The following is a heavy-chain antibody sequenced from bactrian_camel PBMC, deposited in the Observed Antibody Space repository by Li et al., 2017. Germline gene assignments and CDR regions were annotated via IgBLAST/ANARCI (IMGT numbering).Heavy chain of an antibody. D-gene: IGHD2*01. V-gene: IGHV3S53*01. J-gene: IGHJ4*01. CDR3: AADRPPLWSSGSLFERGFDY. CDR1: GSIVSTMC. CDR2: FGRDGSA. Sequence: HVQLVESGGGSVQAGRSLRLSCASSGSIVSTMCMGWVRQAPGKEREGVAAFGRDGSASYAGSVKGRFTISKENNKNTLYLQMNSLKPEDTAMYYCAADRPPLWSSGSLFERGFDYWGQGTQVTVS.